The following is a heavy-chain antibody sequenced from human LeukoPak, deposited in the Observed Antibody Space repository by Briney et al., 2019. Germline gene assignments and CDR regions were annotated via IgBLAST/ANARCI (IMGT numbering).Heavy chain of an antibody. D-gene: IGHD3-16*02. CDR2: IYQSGST. CDR3: ARAQIDNYDYVWGSYRPNHFDY. CDR1: GGSISSSNW. J-gene: IGHJ4*02. Sequence: SGTLSLTCAVSGGSISSSNWWSWVRPPPGKGLEWIGEIYQSGSTNYNPSLKSRVTISVDKSKNQFSLKLSSVTAADTAVYYCARAQIDNYDYVWGSYRPNHFDYWGQGTLVTVSS. V-gene: IGHV4-4*02.